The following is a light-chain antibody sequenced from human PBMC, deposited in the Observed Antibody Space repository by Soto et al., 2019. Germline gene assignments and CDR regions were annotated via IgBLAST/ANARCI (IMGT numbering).Light chain of an antibody. Sequence: EIVLTQSPGTLSLSPGERATLSCRASQSVSSNYLAWYQQRPGQAPRLLIFGASYRDTGIPDRFSCSGSGKDFPLTISRRKPEDFVVYYCQQYCSSPPNFTFGHGTKVDSK. CDR2: GAS. V-gene: IGKV3-20*01. J-gene: IGKJ3*01. CDR1: QSVSSNY. CDR3: QQYCSSPPNFT.